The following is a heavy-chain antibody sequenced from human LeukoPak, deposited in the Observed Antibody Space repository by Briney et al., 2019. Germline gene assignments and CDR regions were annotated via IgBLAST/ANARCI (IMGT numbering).Heavy chain of an antibody. J-gene: IGHJ4*02. V-gene: IGHV3-21*01. CDR1: GFTFSSYS. CDR3: ARVYCSSTSCHFDY. CDR2: ISSSSSYI. D-gene: IGHD2-2*01. Sequence: GGSLRLSCAASGFTFSSYSMNWVRQAPGKGLEWVSSISSSSSYIYYADSVKGRFTISRDNAKNSLYLQMDSLRAEDTAVYYCARVYCSSTSCHFDYWGQGTLVTVSS.